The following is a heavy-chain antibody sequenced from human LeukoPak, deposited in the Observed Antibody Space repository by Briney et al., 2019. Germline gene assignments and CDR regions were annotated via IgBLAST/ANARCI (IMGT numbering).Heavy chain of an antibody. V-gene: IGHV1-2*06. CDR3: ARAHSSGYYGFYFDY. Sequence: GASVKVSCKASGYTFTGYYMHWVRQAPGQGLEWMGRINPNSGGTNYAQKFRGRVTMTRDTSISTAYMELSRLRSDDTAVYYCARAHSSGYYGFYFDYWGQGTLVTVSS. CDR1: GYTFTGYY. D-gene: IGHD3-22*01. CDR2: INPNSGGT. J-gene: IGHJ4*02.